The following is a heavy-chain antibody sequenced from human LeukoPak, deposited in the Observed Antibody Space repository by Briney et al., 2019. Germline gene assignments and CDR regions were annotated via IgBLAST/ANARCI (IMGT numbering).Heavy chain of an antibody. CDR1: RGTFSSYA. J-gene: IGHJ5*02. CDR2: IIPIFGIA. D-gene: IGHD6-6*01. CDR3: AKAIAARPGNWFDP. Sequence: GASVKVSCKASRGTFSSYAISWVRQAPGQGLEWMGRIIPIFGIANYAQKFQGRVTITADKSTSTAYMELSSLRSEDTAVYYCAKAIAARPGNWFDPWGRGTLVTVSS. V-gene: IGHV1-69*04.